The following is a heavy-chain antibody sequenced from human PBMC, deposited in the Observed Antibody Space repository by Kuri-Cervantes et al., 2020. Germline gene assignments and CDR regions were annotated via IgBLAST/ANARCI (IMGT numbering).Heavy chain of an antibody. D-gene: IGHD6-13*01. CDR1: GGSVSSGSYY. CDR2: IYYSGST. V-gene: IGHV4-61*01. Sequence: GSLRLSCTVSGGSVSSGSYYWSWIRQPPGKGLEWIGYIYYSGSTNYNPSLKSRVTISADTSKNQFSLKLSSVTAADTAVYYCARDPSLYSSSWFFDFWGQGTLVTVSS. J-gene: IGHJ4*02. CDR3: ARDPSLYSSSWFFDF.